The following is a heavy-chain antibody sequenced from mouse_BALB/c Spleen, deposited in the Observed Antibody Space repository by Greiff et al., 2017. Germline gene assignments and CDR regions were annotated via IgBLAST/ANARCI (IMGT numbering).Heavy chain of an antibody. CDR3: AREQPFDV. Sequence: EVQLLESGGGLVQPGGSLKLSCAASGFTFSSYGMSWVRQTPDKRLELVATINSNGGSTYYPDSVKGRFTISRDNAKNTLYLQMSSLKSEDTAMYYCAREQPFDVWGAGTTVTVSS. J-gene: IGHJ1*01. CDR1: GFTFSSYG. D-gene: IGHD3-1*01. V-gene: IGHV5-6-3*01. CDR2: INSNGGST.